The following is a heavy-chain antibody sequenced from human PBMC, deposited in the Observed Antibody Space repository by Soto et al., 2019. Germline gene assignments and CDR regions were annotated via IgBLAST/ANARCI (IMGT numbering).Heavy chain of an antibody. CDR3: ARHSSSWPIFDY. V-gene: IGHV4-59*08. Sequence: PSETLSLTCTVSGDSIGNSYWSWIRQSPGKGLEWIGYIYYSGSSNYNPSLKSRVSISVDTSKNQFSLKLSSVTAADTAVYYCARHSSSWPIFDYWGQGTLVTVSS. D-gene: IGHD6-13*01. J-gene: IGHJ4*02. CDR2: IYYSGSS. CDR1: GDSIGNSY.